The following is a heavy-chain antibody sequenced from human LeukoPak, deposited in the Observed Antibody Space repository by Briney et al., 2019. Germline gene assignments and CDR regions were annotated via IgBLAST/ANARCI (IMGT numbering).Heavy chain of an antibody. CDR2: IIPIFGTA. D-gene: IGHD5-18*01. CDR1: GGTFSSYA. CDR3: ARGDLRGYSYGYYYGMDV. Sequence: GASVKVSCKASGGTFSSYAISWVRQALGQGLEWMGGIIPIFGTANYAQKFQGRVTITADGSTSTAYMELSSLRSEDTAVYYCARGDLRGYSYGYYYGMDVWGQGTTVTVSS. J-gene: IGHJ6*02. V-gene: IGHV1-69*13.